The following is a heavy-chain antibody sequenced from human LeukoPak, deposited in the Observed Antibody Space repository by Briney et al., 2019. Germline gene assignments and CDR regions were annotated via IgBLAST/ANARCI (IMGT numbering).Heavy chain of an antibody. V-gene: IGHV3-30*18. D-gene: IGHD1-14*01. J-gene: IGHJ4*02. CDR3: AKMYTADY. CDR1: GFTFSSYG. CDR2: ISYDGSNK. Sequence: GGSLRLSCAASGFTFSSYGMHWVRQAPGKGLEWVAVISYDGSNKYYADSVKGRFTISRDNSKNTLYLQMNSLRAEDTAVYYCAKMYTADYWGQGTLVTVSS.